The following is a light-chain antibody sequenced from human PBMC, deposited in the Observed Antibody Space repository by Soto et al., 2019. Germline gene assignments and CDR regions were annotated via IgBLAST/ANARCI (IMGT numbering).Light chain of an antibody. CDR2: DAS. CDR3: QQYRDSRT. J-gene: IGKJ1*01. Sequence: EIVLTQSPATLSLSPGERATLSCRASQSVSSYLAWYQQKPGQAPRLLIYDASNRATGIPARFSGSGSGTDFTLTISSLEPEDFAVYYCQQYRDSRTFGQGTKVDIK. V-gene: IGKV3-11*01. CDR1: QSVSSY.